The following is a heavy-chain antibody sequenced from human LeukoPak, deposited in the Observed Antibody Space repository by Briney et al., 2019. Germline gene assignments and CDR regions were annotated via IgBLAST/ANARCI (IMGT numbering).Heavy chain of an antibody. CDR2: ISGNGDT. D-gene: IGHD6-13*01. J-gene: IGHJ4*02. CDR3: ATTGYSSRNY. Sequence: DPGGSLRLSCAASGFTFSSYAMGWVREAPGKGLEWVSAISGNGDTYYADSVKGRFTISRDNSKNTLYLQLNSLRAEDTAVYYCATTGYSSRNYWGQGTLVTVSS. V-gene: IGHV3-23*01. CDR1: GFTFSSYA.